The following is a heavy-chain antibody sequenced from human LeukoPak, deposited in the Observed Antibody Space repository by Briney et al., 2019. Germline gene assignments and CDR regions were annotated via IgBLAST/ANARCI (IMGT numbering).Heavy chain of an antibody. CDR1: GYSISSGYY. Sequence: SETLSLTCTVSGYSISSGYYWGWIRQPPGKGLEWIGSIYHSGSTYYNPSLKSRVTISVDTSKNQFSLKLSSVTAADTAVYYCASWGATHHSFDYWGQGTLVTVSS. CDR3: ASWGATHHSFDY. J-gene: IGHJ4*02. V-gene: IGHV4-38-2*02. D-gene: IGHD1-26*01. CDR2: IYHSGST.